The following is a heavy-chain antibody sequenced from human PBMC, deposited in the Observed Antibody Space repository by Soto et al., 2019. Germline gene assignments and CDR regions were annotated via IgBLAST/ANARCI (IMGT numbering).Heavy chain of an antibody. CDR1: GFTFSSYA. V-gene: IGHV3-23*01. Sequence: GGSLRLSCAASGFTFSSYAMSWVRQAPGKGLEWVSAISGSGGSTYYADSVKGRFTISRDNSKNTLYLQMNSLRAEDQAVFDCAKSERGYYGSGGPRYFDYWGQGTLVTVSS. CDR2: ISGSGGST. D-gene: IGHD3-10*01. CDR3: AKSERGYYGSGGPRYFDY. J-gene: IGHJ4*02.